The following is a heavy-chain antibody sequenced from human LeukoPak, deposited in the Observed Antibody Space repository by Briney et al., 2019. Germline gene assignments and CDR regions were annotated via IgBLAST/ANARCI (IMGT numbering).Heavy chain of an antibody. Sequence: PGGSLRLSCAASGFTFSSYWMSWVRQAPGKGVEWVANIRQDGSEKHYVDSVKGRFTISRDNAKNSLYLQMNSLRAEDTAVYYCARDRYYYDSSARYFDYWGQGTLVTVSS. CDR3: ARDRYYYDSSARYFDY. V-gene: IGHV3-7*03. J-gene: IGHJ4*02. D-gene: IGHD3-22*01. CDR2: IRQDGSEK. CDR1: GFTFSSYW.